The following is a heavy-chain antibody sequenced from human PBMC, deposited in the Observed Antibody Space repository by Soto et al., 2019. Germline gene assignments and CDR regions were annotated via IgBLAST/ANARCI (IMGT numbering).Heavy chain of an antibody. CDR3: ARGRREFGY. V-gene: IGHV4-34*01. CDR1: GGSFSDNY. CDR2: INHSGNT. J-gene: IGHJ4*02. D-gene: IGHD3-10*01. Sequence: QVQLQQWGAGLLKPSETLSLTCAAYGGSFSDNYWSWIRQSPDKGLEWIGEINHSGNTNYNPSLKSRVTISVDTSRNQFSLKLNSVTAADTAVYYCARGRREFGYWGQGTLVTVSS.